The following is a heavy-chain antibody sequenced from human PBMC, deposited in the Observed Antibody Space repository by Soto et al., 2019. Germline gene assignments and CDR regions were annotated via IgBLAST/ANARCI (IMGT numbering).Heavy chain of an antibody. Sequence: RVPLRLSSSASSFTFSSFAMSCVPQAPRKALHSLSASRGRGGSTYYADSVKGRFTISRDNSKNTLYLQMKSLRAEDTEVYYCAKVPGGGSYYGISNYLDYWGQGT. V-gene: IGHV3-23*01. D-gene: IGHD3-22*01. CDR2: SRGRGGST. J-gene: IGHJ4*02. CDR1: SFTFSSFA. CDR3: AKVPGGGSYYGISNYLDY.